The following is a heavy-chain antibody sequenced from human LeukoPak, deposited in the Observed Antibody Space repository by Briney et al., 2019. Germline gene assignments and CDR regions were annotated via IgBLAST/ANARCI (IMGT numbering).Heavy chain of an antibody. Sequence: GASVKVSCKASGGTFSSYAISWVRQAPGQGLEWMGGIIPIFGTANYAQKFQGRVTITADESTSTAYMELSSLRSEDTAVYYCAREGGGSGLLWFDPWGQGTLVTVSS. J-gene: IGHJ5*02. D-gene: IGHD3-10*01. CDR1: GGTFSSYA. CDR2: IIPIFGTA. CDR3: AREGGGSGLLWFDP. V-gene: IGHV1-69*13.